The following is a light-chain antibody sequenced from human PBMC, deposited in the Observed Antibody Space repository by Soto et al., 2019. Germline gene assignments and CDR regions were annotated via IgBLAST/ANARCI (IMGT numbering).Light chain of an antibody. Sequence: EIVLTQSPGTLSLSPGERATLSCRASQSVSSSYLAWYQQKPGQAPRLLIYGASRRATGIPDRFSGSGSGPDFTLTISRLEHEAFAVYYCQQYGNSPRTFGQGTKVETK. CDR2: GAS. CDR1: QSVSSSY. CDR3: QQYGNSPRT. V-gene: IGKV3-20*01. J-gene: IGKJ1*01.